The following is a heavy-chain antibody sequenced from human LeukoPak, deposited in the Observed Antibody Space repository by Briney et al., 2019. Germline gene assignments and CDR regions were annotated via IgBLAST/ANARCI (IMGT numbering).Heavy chain of an antibody. J-gene: IGHJ4*02. CDR1: GGSFNGHY. Sequence: SGTLSLTCAVYGGSFNGHYWTWIRQPPGKGLEWIGESTHSGSTSYNPSLKSRVTISVDTSKNQFSLKLTSLTAADTAVYHCARGQTGAAAFDFWGPGTRVTVSS. CDR3: ARGQTGAAAFDF. D-gene: IGHD2-2*01. V-gene: IGHV4-34*01. CDR2: STHSGST.